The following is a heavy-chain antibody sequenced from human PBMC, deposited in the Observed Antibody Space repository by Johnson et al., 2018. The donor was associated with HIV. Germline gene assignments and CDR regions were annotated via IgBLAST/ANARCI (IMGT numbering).Heavy chain of an antibody. J-gene: IGHJ3*02. Sequence: VQLVESGGGLIQPGGSLRLSCAASGFTFSDYYMSWIRQAPGKGLEWVSAISGSGGSTYYADSVKGRFTISRDNSKNTLYLQMNSLRAEDTAVYYCAKDPLTIFGVVIAPGDAFDIWGQGTMVTVSS. V-gene: IGHV3-23*04. CDR3: AKDPLTIFGVVIAPGDAFDI. D-gene: IGHD3-3*01. CDR1: GFTFSDYY. CDR2: ISGSGGST.